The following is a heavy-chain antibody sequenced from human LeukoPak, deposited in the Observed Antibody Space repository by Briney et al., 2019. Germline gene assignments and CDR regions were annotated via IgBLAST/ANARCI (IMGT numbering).Heavy chain of an antibody. Sequence: GGSLRLSCAASGFTFSSYAMHWVRQAPGKGLEWVGRIKSKTDGGTTDYAAPVKARFTISRDDSKNTLYLQMNSLKTEDTAVYYCTGSPVGYWGQGTLVTVSS. CDR1: GFTFSSYA. J-gene: IGHJ4*02. CDR3: TGSPVGY. V-gene: IGHV3-15*01. D-gene: IGHD2-15*01. CDR2: IKSKTDGGTT.